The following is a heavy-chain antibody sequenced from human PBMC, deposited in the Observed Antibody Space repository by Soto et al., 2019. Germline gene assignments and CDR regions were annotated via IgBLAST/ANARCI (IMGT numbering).Heavy chain of an antibody. CDR2: IIPIFGTA. Sequence: EASVKVSCKASGGTFSSYAISWVRQAPGQGLEWMGGIIPIFGTANYAQKFQGRVTITADESTSTAYMELSSLRSEDTAVYYCARNQYSSSSGRARGGYYYGMDVWGQGTTVTVSS. CDR3: ARNQYSSSSGRARGGYYYGMDV. V-gene: IGHV1-69*13. CDR1: GGTFSSYA. D-gene: IGHD6-6*01. J-gene: IGHJ6*02.